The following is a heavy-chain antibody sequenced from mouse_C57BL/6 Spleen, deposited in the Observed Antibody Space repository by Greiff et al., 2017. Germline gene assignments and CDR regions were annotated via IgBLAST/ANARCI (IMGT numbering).Heavy chain of an antibody. CDR1: GFTFSSYA. CDR2: ISDGGSYT. D-gene: IGHD1-1*01. J-gene: IGHJ4*01. CDR3: ARETYGSSYGGYAMDY. V-gene: IGHV5-4*01. Sequence: EVQGVESGGGLVKPGGSLKLSCAASGFTFSSYAMSWVRQTPEKRLEWVATISDGGSYTYYPDNVKGRFTISRANAKNNLYLQMSHLKSEDTAMYYCARETYGSSYGGYAMDYWGQGTSVTVSS.